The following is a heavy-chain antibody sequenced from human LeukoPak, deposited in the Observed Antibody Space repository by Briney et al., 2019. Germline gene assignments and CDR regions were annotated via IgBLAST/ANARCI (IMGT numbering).Heavy chain of an antibody. CDR3: ANLGSSSVGYYYYMDV. D-gene: IGHD6-13*01. CDR1: GFTFSSYA. V-gene: IGHV3-23*01. J-gene: IGHJ6*03. Sequence: GGSLRLSCAASGFTFSSYAMSWVRQAPGKGLEWVSAISGSGGSTYYADSVKGRFTISRDNSKNTLYLQMNSLRAEDTAVYYCANLGSSSVGYYYYMDVWGKGTTVTVSS. CDR2: ISGSGGST.